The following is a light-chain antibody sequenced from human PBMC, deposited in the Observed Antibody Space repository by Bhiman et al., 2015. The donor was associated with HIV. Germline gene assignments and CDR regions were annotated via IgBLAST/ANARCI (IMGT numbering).Light chain of an antibody. Sequence: QSALTQPPSVSGSLGQSVTISCVGTNADIGFYNYVSWYQQHSGKVPRVLIFEVNKRPAGVPARFSASKSGKSASLTISDLQAEDEANYFCCSFAGTYQPYLFGSGTKVTV. V-gene: IGLV2-8*01. CDR3: CSFAGTYQPYL. CDR2: EVN. J-gene: IGLJ1*01. CDR1: NADIGFYNY.